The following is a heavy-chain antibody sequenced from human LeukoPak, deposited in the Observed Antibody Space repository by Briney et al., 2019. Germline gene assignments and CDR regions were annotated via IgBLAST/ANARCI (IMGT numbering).Heavy chain of an antibody. Sequence: TSQTLSLTCTVSGGSISSGSYYWSWIRLPAGKGLEWIGRIYTSGSTNYNPSLKSRVTISVDTSKNQFSLKPSSVTAADTAVYYCASIAVAAHYYYYYMDVWGKGTTVTVSS. D-gene: IGHD6-19*01. J-gene: IGHJ6*03. V-gene: IGHV4-61*02. CDR1: GGSISSGSYY. CDR3: ASIAVAAHYYYYYMDV. CDR2: IYTSGST.